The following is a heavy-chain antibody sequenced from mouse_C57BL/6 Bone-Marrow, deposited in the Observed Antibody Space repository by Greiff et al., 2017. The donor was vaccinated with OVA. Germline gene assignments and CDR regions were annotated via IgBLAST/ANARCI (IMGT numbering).Heavy chain of an antibody. Sequence: QVQLQQSGAELVRPGASVTLSCKASGYTFTDYEMHWVKQTPVHGLEWIGALDPETGGTAYNQKFKGKAILTADKSSSTAYMELRSLTSEDSAVYYCTRLSTVVAFYYYAMDYWGQGTSVTVSS. V-gene: IGHV1-15*01. CDR1: GYTFTDYE. CDR3: TRLSTVVAFYYYAMDY. D-gene: IGHD1-1*01. J-gene: IGHJ4*01. CDR2: LDPETGGT.